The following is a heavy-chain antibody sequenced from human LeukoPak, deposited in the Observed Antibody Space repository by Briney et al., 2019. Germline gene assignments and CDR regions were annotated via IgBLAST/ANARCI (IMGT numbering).Heavy chain of an antibody. V-gene: IGHV3-48*03. CDR3: ARGDPHADL. CDR2: ITISGHTK. CDR1: GFDLSTYE. D-gene: IGHD5-24*01. J-gene: IGHJ5*02. Sequence: LGGSLRLSCAASGFDLSTYEMNWVRQAPGKGLEWIADITISGHTKNYADSVKGRFSISRDNARTSLYLQMHSLRVEDTGVYYCARGDPHADLWGQGTLVTVSS.